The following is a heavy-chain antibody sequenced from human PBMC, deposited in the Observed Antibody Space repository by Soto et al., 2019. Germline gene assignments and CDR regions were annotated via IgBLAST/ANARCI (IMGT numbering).Heavy chain of an antibody. D-gene: IGHD3-10*01. Sequence: PGGSLRLSCAASGFTFDDYAMHWVRQAPGKGLEWVSGISWNSGSIGYADSVKGRFTISRDNAKNSLYLQMNSLRAEDTALYYCAKDMVRGVRTYGMDVWGQGTTVTVSS. CDR3: AKDMVRGVRTYGMDV. CDR1: GFTFDDYA. V-gene: IGHV3-9*01. J-gene: IGHJ6*02. CDR2: ISWNSGSI.